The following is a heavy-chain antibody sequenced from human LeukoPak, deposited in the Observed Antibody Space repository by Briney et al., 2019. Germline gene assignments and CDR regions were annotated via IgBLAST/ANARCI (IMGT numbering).Heavy chain of an antibody. D-gene: IGHD1-26*01. Sequence: PSETLSLTCTVSGGSISTYYWSWIRQSPGKGLDWIGYIHDTGSTNYNPSLKSRVSISVDRSKSQFSLHLSSVTAADTAVYFCARVEPYSCYFGMDVWGRGTTVTVSS. V-gene: IGHV4-59*08. CDR3: ARVEPYSCYFGMDV. CDR1: GGSISTYY. J-gene: IGHJ6*02. CDR2: IHDTGST.